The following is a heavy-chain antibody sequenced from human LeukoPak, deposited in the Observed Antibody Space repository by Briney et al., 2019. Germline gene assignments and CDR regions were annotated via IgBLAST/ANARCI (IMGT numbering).Heavy chain of an antibody. CDR2: INHSGST. J-gene: IGHJ6*02. D-gene: IGHD3-10*01. Sequence: SETLSLTCAVYGGSFSGYYWSWIRQPPGKGLEWIGEINHSGSTNYNPSLKSRVTISVDTSKNQFSLKLSSVTAADTAVYYCARGLEVRAYSMDVWGQGTTVTVSS. CDR3: ARGLEVRAYSMDV. CDR1: GGSFSGYY. V-gene: IGHV4-34*01.